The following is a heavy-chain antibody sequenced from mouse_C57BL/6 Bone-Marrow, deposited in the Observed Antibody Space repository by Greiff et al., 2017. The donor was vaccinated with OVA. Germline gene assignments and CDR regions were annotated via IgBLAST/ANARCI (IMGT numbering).Heavy chain of an antibody. Sequence: EVQLQESGPGMVKPSQSLSLTCTVTGYSITSGYDWHWIRHFPGNKLEWMGYISYSGSTNYNPSLKSRISITHDTSKNHFFLKLNSVTTEDTATYYCARGEGTYFDYWGQGTTLTVSS. J-gene: IGHJ2*01. CDR3: ARGEGTYFDY. D-gene: IGHD3-3*01. V-gene: IGHV3-1*01. CDR1: GYSITSGYD. CDR2: ISYSGST.